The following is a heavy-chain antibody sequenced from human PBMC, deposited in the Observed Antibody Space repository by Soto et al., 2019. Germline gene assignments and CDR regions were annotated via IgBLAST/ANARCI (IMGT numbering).Heavy chain of an antibody. CDR1: RGSFNAYS. D-gene: IGHD3-16*02. J-gene: IGHJ4*02. CDR2: IYYSGST. Sequence: PSETLSLTCAVHRGSFNAYSWTWIRQPPGKGLEWIGYIYYSGSTNNNPSLKSRVTISVDTSNNEYYLKLSSVTAADTAVDYCARGTYDYVWGSYRFDYLDYWGQGTMVTVSS. CDR3: ARGTYDYVWGSYRFDYLDY. V-gene: IGHV4-59*01.